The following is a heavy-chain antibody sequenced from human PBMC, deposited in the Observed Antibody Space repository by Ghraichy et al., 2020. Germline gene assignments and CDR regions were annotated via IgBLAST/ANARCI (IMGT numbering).Heavy chain of an antibody. CDR1: GFTFDDYA. Sequence: GGSLRLSCAASGFTFDDYAMHWVRQAPGKGLEWVSGISWNSGSIGYADSVKGRFTISRDNAKNSLYLQMNSLRAEDTALYYCAKDNPYYYDSSGYWGWFDPWGQGTLVTVSS. CDR3: AKDNPYYYDSSGYWGWFDP. CDR2: ISWNSGSI. J-gene: IGHJ5*02. D-gene: IGHD3-22*01. V-gene: IGHV3-9*01.